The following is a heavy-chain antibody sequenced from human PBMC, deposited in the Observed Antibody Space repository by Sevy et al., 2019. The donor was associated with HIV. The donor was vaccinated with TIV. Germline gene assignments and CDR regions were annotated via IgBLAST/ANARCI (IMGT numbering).Heavy chain of an antibody. Sequence: GGSLRLSCAASGFTLNKAWMNWVRQAPGKGLEWVGRIKSETDGGTTDYAEPVKGRFSISRDDSKITLYMQMNSQKIEDSAVYYCSMEDGYNYFDYWGQGALVTVSS. CDR2: IKSETDGGTT. V-gene: IGHV3-15*07. D-gene: IGHD5-12*01. CDR3: SMEDGYNYFDY. J-gene: IGHJ4*02. CDR1: GFTLNKAW.